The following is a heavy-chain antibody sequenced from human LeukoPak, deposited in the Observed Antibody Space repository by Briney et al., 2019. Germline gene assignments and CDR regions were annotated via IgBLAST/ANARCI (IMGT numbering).Heavy chain of an antibody. CDR3: TTAESSSWYYFDY. CDR1: GFTFSNAW. Sequence: GGSLRLSCAASGFTFSNAWMNWVRQAPGKGPEWVGRIKSKTDGGTTDYAAPVKGRFTISRDDSKNTLYLQINSLKIEDTAVYYCTTAESSSWYYFDYWGQGTLVTVSS. V-gene: IGHV3-15*01. CDR2: IKSKTDGGTT. D-gene: IGHD6-13*01. J-gene: IGHJ4*02.